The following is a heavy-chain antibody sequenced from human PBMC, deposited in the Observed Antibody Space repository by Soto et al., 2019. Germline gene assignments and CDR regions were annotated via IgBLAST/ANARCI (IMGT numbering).Heavy chain of an antibody. CDR2: IIPVFGII. CDR1: GGNPSNSA. Sequence: QVHLLLQSGAEVKKPGSSVKVACKASGGNPSNSAISWVRQAPGQGLEWMGGIIPVFGIISHAQNFQGRVTNTADESKSTAYMELSSLRSEDTAVYFCAGGRIVVAGSSAYYSMDVWGQGTTGTVAS. CDR3: AGGRIVVAGSSAYYSMDV. J-gene: IGHJ6*02. V-gene: IGHV1-69*01. D-gene: IGHD6-19*01.